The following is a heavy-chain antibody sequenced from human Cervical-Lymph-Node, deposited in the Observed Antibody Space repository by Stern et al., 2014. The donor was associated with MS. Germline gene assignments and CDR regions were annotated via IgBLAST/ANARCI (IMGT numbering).Heavy chain of an antibody. D-gene: IGHD1-26*01. J-gene: IGHJ4*02. Sequence: QLQLQESGPGLVKPSETLSLTCTVSGGSVSSNTDYWGWIRQSPGRGLEWIGNIYYTGRTYYNPSLKSRVSISLDTSKTQFPLRLNSVTAADTAVYYCARRLKWELSYFDSWGQGTLVIVS. CDR2: IYYTGRT. CDR1: GGSVSSNTDY. CDR3: ARRLKWELSYFDS. V-gene: IGHV4-39*01.